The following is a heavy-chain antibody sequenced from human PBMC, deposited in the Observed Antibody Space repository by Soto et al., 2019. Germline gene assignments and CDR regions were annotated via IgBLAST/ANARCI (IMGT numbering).Heavy chain of an antibody. CDR2: MNPNSGNT. Sequence: EASVKVSCKASGYTFTSYDINWVRQATGQGLEWMGWMNPNSGNTGYAQKFQGRVTMTRNTSISTAYMELSSLRSEDTAVYYCARGRGVRGGGSYRPHYAFDIWRQGTMVTVSS. J-gene: IGHJ3*02. D-gene: IGHD3-16*02. CDR1: GYTFTSYD. V-gene: IGHV1-8*01. CDR3: ARGRGVRGGGSYRPHYAFDI.